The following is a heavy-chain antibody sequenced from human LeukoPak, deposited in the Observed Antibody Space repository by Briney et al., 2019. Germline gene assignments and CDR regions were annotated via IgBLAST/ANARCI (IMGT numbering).Heavy chain of an antibody. CDR3: AKDGYYDSSGYSYYYYYMDV. D-gene: IGHD3-22*01. Sequence: GGSLRLSCAASGFTFTDYGMHWVRQAPGKGLEGVTFIRFDGSNKDYADSVKGRFTISRDNSKNTLFLQMNSLRAEDTAVYYCAKDGYYDSSGYSYYYYYMDVWSKGPTVTVSS. J-gene: IGHJ6*03. CDR2: IRFDGSNK. CDR1: GFTFTDYG. V-gene: IGHV3-30*02.